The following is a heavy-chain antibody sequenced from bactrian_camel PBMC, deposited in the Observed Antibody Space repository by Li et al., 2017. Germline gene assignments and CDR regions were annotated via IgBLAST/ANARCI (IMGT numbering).Heavy chain of an antibody. Sequence: HVQLVESGGGSVQTGGSLRLSCKPSFFILDDFEMMWYRQTPGNECELVASITGDGSTYYTDAVKGRFTISQDTAESMMYLQMNSLQTEDTATYYCAATTRHLANIHVLSPLAPDHWGQGTQVTVS. J-gene: IGHJ4*01. V-gene: IGHV3S53*01. CDR3: AATTRHLANIHVLSPLAPDH. CDR2: ITGDGST. D-gene: IGHD4*01. CDR1: FFILDDFE.